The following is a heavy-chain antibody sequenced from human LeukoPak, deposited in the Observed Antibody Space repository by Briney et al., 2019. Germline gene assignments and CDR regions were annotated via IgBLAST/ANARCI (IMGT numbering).Heavy chain of an antibody. CDR1: GYTFTRYY. V-gene: IGHV1-2*02. CDR2: INPNSGGT. D-gene: IGHD6-19*01. Sequence: ASGKVSCKASGYTFTRYYMNWVRQAPGQGLEWMGWINPNSGGTNYAQKCQGRVTMTRDTAISTAYMETSRLRSDDPAVYYCARDQSIAVATDYWGQGTLVTASS. J-gene: IGHJ4*02. CDR3: ARDQSIAVATDY.